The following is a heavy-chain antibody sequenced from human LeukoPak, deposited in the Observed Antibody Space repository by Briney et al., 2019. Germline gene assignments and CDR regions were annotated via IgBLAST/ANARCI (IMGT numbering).Heavy chain of an antibody. CDR2: ISGSSSYI. Sequence: PGGSLRLSCAASVFTFSSYSMNWVHQAPGKGLEWVSSISGSSSYIYYADSVKGRFTISRDNAKNSLYLQLNSLRAEDTAVYYCARSSFSSRWYGGGDYWGQGTLVTVSS. V-gene: IGHV3-21*01. CDR1: VFTFSSYS. J-gene: IGHJ4*02. CDR3: ARSSFSSRWYGGGDY. D-gene: IGHD6-13*01.